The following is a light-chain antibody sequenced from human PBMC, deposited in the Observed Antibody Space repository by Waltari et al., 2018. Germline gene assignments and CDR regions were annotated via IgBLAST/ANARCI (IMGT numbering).Light chain of an antibody. CDR3: QQANSFPWT. CDR2: AA. V-gene: IGKV1-12*01. J-gene: IGKJ1*01. Sequence: DIQMTQSPSSVSASVGDRVTITCRASQGISSWLAWYQQKPGKAPKLLIYAASRFSGSGSGTDFTLTISSLQPEDFATYYCQQANSFPWTFGQGTKVEIK. CDR1: QGISSW.